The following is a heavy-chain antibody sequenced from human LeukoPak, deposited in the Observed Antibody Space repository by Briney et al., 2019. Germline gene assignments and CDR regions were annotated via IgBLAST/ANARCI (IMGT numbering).Heavy chain of an antibody. CDR3: ARVVGSSSEWYAFDI. D-gene: IGHD6-6*01. J-gene: IGHJ3*02. CDR1: GFTFSSYA. Sequence: GGSLRLSCAASGFTFSSYAMSWVRQAPGKGLEWVSSISSSSSYIYYADSVKGRFTISGDNAKNSLYLQMNSLRAEDTAVYYCARVVGSSSEWYAFDIWGQGTMVTVSS. CDR2: ISSSSSYI. V-gene: IGHV3-21*01.